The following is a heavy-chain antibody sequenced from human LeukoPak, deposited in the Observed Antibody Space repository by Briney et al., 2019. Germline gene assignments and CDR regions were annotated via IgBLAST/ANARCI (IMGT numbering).Heavy chain of an antibody. Sequence: PGASVKVSCKASGYTFTGYYMLWVRQAPGQGLEWMGWISAYNGNTNYAQKLQGRVTMTTDTSTSTAYMELRSLRSDDTAVYYCARVGYCSSTSCYGGGDYWGQGTLVTVSS. V-gene: IGHV1-18*04. CDR3: ARVGYCSSTSCYGGGDY. D-gene: IGHD2-2*01. CDR1: GYTFTGYY. CDR2: ISAYNGNT. J-gene: IGHJ4*02.